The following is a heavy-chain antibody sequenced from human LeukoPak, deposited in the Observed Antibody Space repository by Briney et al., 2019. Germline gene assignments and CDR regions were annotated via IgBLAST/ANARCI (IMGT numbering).Heavy chain of an antibody. D-gene: IGHD1-14*01. CDR1: GGSISSYY. CDR2: IYTSGST. J-gene: IGHJ5*02. CDR3: ARALHRTSINWFDP. Sequence: PSETLSLTCTGSGGSISSYYWSWIRQPAGKGLEWIGRIYTSGSTNYNPSLKSRVTMSVDTSKNQFSLKLSSVTAADTAVYYCARALHRTSINWFDPWGQGTLVTVSS. V-gene: IGHV4-4*07.